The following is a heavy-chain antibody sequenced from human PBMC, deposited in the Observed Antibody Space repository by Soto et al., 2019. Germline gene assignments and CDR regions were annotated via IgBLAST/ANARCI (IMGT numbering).Heavy chain of an antibody. Sequence: ASVKVSCKASGYTFTSYGISWVRQAPGQGLEWMGWISAYNGNTNYAQKLQGRVTMTTDTSTSTAYMELRSLRSDDTAVYYCARAGLGYGGNTGDAFDIWGQRTMVTVS. CDR2: ISAYNGNT. D-gene: IGHD4-17*01. CDR3: ARAGLGYGGNTGDAFDI. J-gene: IGHJ3*02. V-gene: IGHV1-18*01. CDR1: GYTFTSYG.